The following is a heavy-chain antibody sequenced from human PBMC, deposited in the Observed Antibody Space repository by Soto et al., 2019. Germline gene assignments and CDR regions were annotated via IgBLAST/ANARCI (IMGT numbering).Heavy chain of an antibody. CDR1: GGSIRSGGYY. J-gene: IGHJ4*02. V-gene: IGHV4-31*03. Sequence: GPGLVTPSQSLSLTCTVSGGSIRSGGYYWRWIRQHPGRGLEWIGHISSRGNTDYNPSLESRVAISLDTPRNQFSLKLRSVSAADTAVYYCAASPNADFFDYWGQGALVTVSA. CDR3: AASPNADFFDY. CDR2: ISSRGNT.